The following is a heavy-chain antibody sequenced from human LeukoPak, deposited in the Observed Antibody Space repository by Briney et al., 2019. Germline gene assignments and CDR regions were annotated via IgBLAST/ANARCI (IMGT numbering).Heavy chain of an antibody. Sequence: SETLSLTCTVSSGSISGYYWSWIRQPAGKGLEWIGRIYTSGSTNYNPSLKSRVTISVDTSKNQFSLKLSSVTAADTAVYYCARDIMESSGWYSDAFDIWGQGTMVTVSS. CDR1: SGSISGYY. CDR2: IYTSGST. J-gene: IGHJ3*02. V-gene: IGHV4-4*07. D-gene: IGHD6-19*01. CDR3: ARDIMESSGWYSDAFDI.